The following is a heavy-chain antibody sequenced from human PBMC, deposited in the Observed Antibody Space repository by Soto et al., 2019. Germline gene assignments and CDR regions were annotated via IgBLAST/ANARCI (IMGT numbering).Heavy chain of an antibody. CDR3: AKDPGDGYTFDY. Sequence: VGSLRLSCAASGFTFSSYVMSWVRQAPGKGLEWVSAISGSGGSTYYADSVKGRFTISRDNSKNTLYLQMNSLRAEDTAVYYCAKDPGDGYTFDYWGQGTLVTVSS. D-gene: IGHD5-12*01. J-gene: IGHJ4*02. V-gene: IGHV3-23*01. CDR1: GFTFSSYV. CDR2: ISGSGGST.